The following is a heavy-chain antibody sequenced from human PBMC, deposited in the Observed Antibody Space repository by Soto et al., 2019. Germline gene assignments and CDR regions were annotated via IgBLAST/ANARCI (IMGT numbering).Heavy chain of an antibody. CDR2: IIPIFGTA. CDR3: ASASIAVAGTRWFVP. V-gene: IGHV1-69*12. D-gene: IGHD6-19*01. Sequence: QVQLVQSGAEVKKPGSSVKVSCKASGGTFSSYAISWVRQAPGQGLEWMGGIIPIFGTANYAQKFRGRVTSTADESPSTANMELSSLRSEDTAVYYCASASIAVAGTRWFVPWGQGSLVTVSS. J-gene: IGHJ5*02. CDR1: GGTFSSYA.